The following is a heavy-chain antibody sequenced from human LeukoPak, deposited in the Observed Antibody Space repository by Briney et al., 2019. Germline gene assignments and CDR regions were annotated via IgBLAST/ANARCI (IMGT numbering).Heavy chain of an antibody. CDR3: ARDATIAAPLMS. Sequence: SETLSLTCSDAGSSINTPYYWAWMRQPPGEALEWIGNIFHGVTTFYNPSLMNRVAISVDTSKNQFSLKLTSVTAADTAVYYCARDATIAAPLMSWGQGTLVIVSS. D-gene: IGHD6-13*01. J-gene: IGHJ4*02. V-gene: IGHV4-38-2*02. CDR2: IFHGVTT. CDR1: GSSINTPYY.